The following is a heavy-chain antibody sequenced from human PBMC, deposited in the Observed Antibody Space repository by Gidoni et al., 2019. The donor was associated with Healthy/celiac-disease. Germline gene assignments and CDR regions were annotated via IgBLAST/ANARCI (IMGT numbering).Heavy chain of an antibody. CDR2: ISSSSSYI. J-gene: IGHJ4*02. Sequence: EVQLVESGGGLVKPGGSLRLSCAASGFTFSSYSMNWVRQAPGKGLEWVSSISSSSSYIYYADSVKGRFTISRDNAKNSLYLQMNSLRAEDTAVYYCARAAAVKPGVYIAVAGTAFDYWGQGTLVTVSS. CDR1: GFTFSSYS. CDR3: ARAAAVKPGVYIAVAGTAFDY. V-gene: IGHV3-21*01. D-gene: IGHD6-19*01.